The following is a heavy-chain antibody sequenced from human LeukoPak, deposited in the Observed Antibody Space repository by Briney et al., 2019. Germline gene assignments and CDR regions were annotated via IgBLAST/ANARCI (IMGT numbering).Heavy chain of an antibody. CDR2: ISSSGSTI. V-gene: IGHV3-11*01. CDR3: ARGKYSFDY. Sequence: GGPLRLSCAASGFTFSDSYMSWIRQAPAKGLEYISYISSSGSTIYYADSVKGRFTLSRDNAKNSLSLEMNSLRAEDTAVYYCARGKYSFDYWGQGTLVTVSS. J-gene: IGHJ4*02. CDR1: GFTFSDSY.